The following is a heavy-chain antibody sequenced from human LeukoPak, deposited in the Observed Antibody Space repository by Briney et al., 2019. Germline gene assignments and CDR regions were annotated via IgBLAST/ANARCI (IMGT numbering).Heavy chain of an antibody. Sequence: GGSLRLSCAASGFTFSSYSMNWVRQAPGKGLEWVSSISSSSSYIYYADSVKGRFTISRDNAKNSLYLQMNSLRAEDTAVYYCARENRLRYFDWLSLTDAFDIWGQGTLVTVSS. CDR1: GFTFSSYS. CDR2: ISSSSSYI. J-gene: IGHJ3*02. D-gene: IGHD3-9*01. V-gene: IGHV3-21*01. CDR3: ARENRLRYFDWLSLTDAFDI.